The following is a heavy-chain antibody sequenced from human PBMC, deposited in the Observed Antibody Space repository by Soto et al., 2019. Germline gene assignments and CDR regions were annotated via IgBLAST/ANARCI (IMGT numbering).Heavy chain of an antibody. CDR3: AKDLGGEAY. J-gene: IGHJ4*02. Sequence: ASVKVSCKASGYTFTNYYMHWVRQAPGQGLEWMGVIHYSGATPTYAQKFQGRVTMARDTSTSTVYVELSSLTSEDTAVYYCAKDLGGEAYWGQGTLVTVSS. V-gene: IGHV1-46*01. CDR2: IHYSGATP. D-gene: IGHD3-10*01. CDR1: GYTFTNYY.